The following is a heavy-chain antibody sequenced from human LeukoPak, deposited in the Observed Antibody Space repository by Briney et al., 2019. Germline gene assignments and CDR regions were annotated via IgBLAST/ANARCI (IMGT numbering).Heavy chain of an antibody. CDR3: ARQSSGWRFYFDY. CDR2: IYNSADT. D-gene: IGHD6-19*01. Sequence: PPESLCLTCTVSGGSLNSNNYYWGWIRQPPGKGLEWIGRIYNSADTYYRPRLSVLTTISVDTPKNQSSLKLSAVTAADTPLYYCARQSSGWRFYFDYWGQGTQVTVSS. CDR1: GGSLNSNNYY. J-gene: IGHJ4*02. V-gene: IGHV4-39*01.